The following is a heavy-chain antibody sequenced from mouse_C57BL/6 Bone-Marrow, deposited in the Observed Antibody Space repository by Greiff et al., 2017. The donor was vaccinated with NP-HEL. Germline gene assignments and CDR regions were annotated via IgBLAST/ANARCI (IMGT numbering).Heavy chain of an antibody. V-gene: IGHV1-9*01. J-gene: IGHJ3*01. CDR2: ILPGSGST. CDR3: ARDYGSPFAY. CDR1: GYTFTGYW. Sequence: VKVVESGAELMKPGASVKLSCKATGYTFTGYWIEWVKQRPGHGLEWIGEILPGSGSTNYNEKFKGKATFTADTSSNTAYMQHSSLTTEDSAIYYCARDYGSPFAYWGQGTLVTVSA. D-gene: IGHD1-1*01.